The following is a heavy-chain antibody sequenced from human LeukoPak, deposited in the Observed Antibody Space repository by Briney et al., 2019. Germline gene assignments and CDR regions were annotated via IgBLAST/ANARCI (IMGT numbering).Heavy chain of an antibody. CDR3: AGHDFWSGSWFDP. CDR2: IIPIFGTA. CDR1: GGTFSSYA. V-gene: IGHV1-69*13. J-gene: IGHJ5*02. D-gene: IGHD3-3*01. Sequence: SVKVSCKASGGTFSSYAISWARQAPGQGLEWMGGIIPIFGTATYAQKSQGRVTITAAESTSKAYMELRSLRSEDTAVYYCAGHDFWSGSWFDPWGQGTLVTVSS.